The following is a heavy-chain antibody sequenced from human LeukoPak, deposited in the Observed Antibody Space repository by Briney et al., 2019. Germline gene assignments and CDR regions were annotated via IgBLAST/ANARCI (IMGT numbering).Heavy chain of an antibody. CDR1: GFTFSSYA. CDR2: IGGSGGST. V-gene: IGHV3-23*01. J-gene: IGHJ4*02. D-gene: IGHD3-9*01. CDR3: AKGTTRYDILIGPPCYFGY. Sequence: GGSLRLSCAASGFTFSSYAMSWVRQAPGKGLEWVSIIGGSGGSTFYGDSVRGRFTVSRDNSKNTLYLQMNSLRAEDTAVYYCAKGTTRYDILIGPPCYFGYWGQGTLVTVSS.